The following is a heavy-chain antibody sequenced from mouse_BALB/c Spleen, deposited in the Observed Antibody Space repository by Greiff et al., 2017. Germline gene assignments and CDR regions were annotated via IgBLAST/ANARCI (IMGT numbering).Heavy chain of an antibody. J-gene: IGHJ2*01. CDR3: ARNYYGFDD. D-gene: IGHD1-1*01. CDR2: INPSNGRT. CDR1: GYTFTSYW. V-gene: IGHV1S81*02. Sequence: VQLQQPGAELVKPGASVKLSCKASGYTFTSYWMHWVKQRPGQGLEWIGEINPSNGRTNYNEKFKSKATLTVDKSSSTAYMQLSSLTSEDSAVYYCARNYYGFDDWGQGTTLTVSS.